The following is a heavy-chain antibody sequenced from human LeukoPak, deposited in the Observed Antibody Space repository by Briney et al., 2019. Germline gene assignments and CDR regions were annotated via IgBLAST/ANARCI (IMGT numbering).Heavy chain of an antibody. J-gene: IGHJ6*04. CDR2: ISGSGGST. CDR1: GFTVSSNY. Sequence: GGSLRLSCAASGFTVSSNYMNWVRQAPGKGLEWVSAISGSGGSTYYADSVKGRFTISRDNSKNTLYLQMNSLRAEDTAVYYCAKSTVTMVRGVEGVWGKGTTVTVSS. D-gene: IGHD3-10*01. CDR3: AKSTVTMVRGVEGV. V-gene: IGHV3-23*01.